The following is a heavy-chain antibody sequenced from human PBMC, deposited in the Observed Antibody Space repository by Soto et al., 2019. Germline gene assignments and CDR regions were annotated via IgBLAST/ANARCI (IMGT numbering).Heavy chain of an antibody. J-gene: IGHJ6*02. V-gene: IGHV3-30-3*01. CDR3: ARDSPQGVDV. CDR2: ISYDGSNK. Sequence: HPGGSLRLSCAASGLTFSTYAMHWVRQAPGKGLEWVAVISYDGSNKYHADSVKGRFTISRDSSKNTLYLQMNSLTGEDTAVYYCARDSPQGVDVWGQGTTVTVSS. CDR1: GLTFSTYA.